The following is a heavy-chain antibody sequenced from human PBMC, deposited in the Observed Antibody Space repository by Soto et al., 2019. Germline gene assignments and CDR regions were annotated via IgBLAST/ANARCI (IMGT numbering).Heavy chain of an antibody. Sequence: SGPTLVNPTQTLTLTCTFSGFSLTTSGMFVSWIRQPPGKALEWLARIDWDDDKYYSTSLKTRLTISKDTSKNQVVLTMTNMDPVDTGTYYCARTVGARGYRSLDSWGQGTQVTVSS. CDR3: ARTVGARGYRSLDS. CDR2: IDWDDDK. J-gene: IGHJ5*01. V-gene: IGHV2-70*11. CDR1: GFSLTTSGMF. D-gene: IGHD5-12*01.